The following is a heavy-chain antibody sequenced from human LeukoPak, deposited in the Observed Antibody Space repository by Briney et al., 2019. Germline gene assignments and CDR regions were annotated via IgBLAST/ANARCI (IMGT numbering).Heavy chain of an antibody. CDR1: GFTFSSYS. J-gene: IGHJ4*02. V-gene: IGHV3-21*01. CDR2: ISSSSSYI. D-gene: IGHD2-21*02. Sequence: GSLRLSCAASGFTFSSYSMNWVRQAPGKGLEWVSSISSSSSYIYYADSVKGRFTISRDNAKNSLYLQMNSLRAEDTAVYYCARRLPCGGDCYAFDYWGQGTLVTVSS. CDR3: ARRLPCGGDCYAFDY.